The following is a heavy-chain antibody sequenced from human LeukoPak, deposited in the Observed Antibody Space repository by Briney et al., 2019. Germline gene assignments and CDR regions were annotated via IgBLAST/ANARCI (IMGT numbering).Heavy chain of an antibody. CDR2: ISSSGSTI. D-gene: IGHD3-10*02. CDR1: GFTFSSYE. J-gene: IGHJ4*02. Sequence: GGSLRLSCAASGFTFSSYEMNWVRQAPGKGLEWVSYISSSGSTIYCADSVQGRFTISRDNAQNSLYLQMSSLRAEDTAVYYCARNVYNFDYWGQGTLVTVSS. V-gene: IGHV3-48*03. CDR3: ARNVYNFDY.